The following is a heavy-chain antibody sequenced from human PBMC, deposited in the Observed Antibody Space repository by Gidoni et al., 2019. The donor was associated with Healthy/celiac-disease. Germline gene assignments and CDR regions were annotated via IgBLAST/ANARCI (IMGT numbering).Heavy chain of an antibody. CDR2: ISGSCVST. Sequence: EVQLLESGGGLVQPGGSLRLSCAASGFTFSSYAMSWVRQAPGKGLEWFSAISGSCVSTYYADSVKGRFTISRDNSKNPLYLQMNSLRAEDTAVYYCAKDPLGWFGELLPGDEAFDIWGQGTMVTVSS. J-gene: IGHJ3*02. V-gene: IGHV3-23*01. D-gene: IGHD3-10*01. CDR3: AKDPLGWFGELLPGDEAFDI. CDR1: GFTFSSYA.